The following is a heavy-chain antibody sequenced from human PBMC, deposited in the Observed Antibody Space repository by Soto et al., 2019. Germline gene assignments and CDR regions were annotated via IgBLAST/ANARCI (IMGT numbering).Heavy chain of an antibody. V-gene: IGHV1-69*01. J-gene: IGHJ3*02. CDR1: GGTFSSYD. CDR2: IIPIFGTA. CDR3: ARESEDIVLMVYAISGAFDI. Sequence: QVQLVQSGAEVKKPGSSVKVSCKASGGTFSSYDISWVRQAPGQGLEWMGGIIPIFGTANYAQKFQGRVTITADESTSTAYMELSSLRSEDTAVYYCARESEDIVLMVYAISGAFDIWGQGTMVTVSS. D-gene: IGHD2-8*01.